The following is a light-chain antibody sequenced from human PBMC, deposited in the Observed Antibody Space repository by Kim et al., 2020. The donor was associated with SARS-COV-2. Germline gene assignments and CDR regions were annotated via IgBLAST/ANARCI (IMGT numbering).Light chain of an antibody. V-gene: IGLV2-23*02. Sequence: GQSITISWTGSRGDVGTYNLVSWYQQYPGKAPKVMIYEVTKRPSGVSYRFSGAKSGITASLTISGLQAGDEADYYCCSYAGSSTWVFGGGTQLTVL. J-gene: IGLJ3*02. CDR2: EVT. CDR3: CSYAGSSTWV. CDR1: RGDVGTYNL.